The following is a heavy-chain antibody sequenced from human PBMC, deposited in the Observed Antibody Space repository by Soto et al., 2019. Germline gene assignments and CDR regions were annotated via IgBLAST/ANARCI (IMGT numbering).Heavy chain of an antibody. CDR2: IIPIFGTA. CDR3: ASEPGGYGIGYYGMYF. CDR1: GGTFSSYA. D-gene: IGHD3-16*01. V-gene: IGHV1-69*01. Sequence: QVQLVQSGAEVKKPGSSVKVSCKASGGTFSSYAISCVRQAPGQGLEWMGGIIPIFGTANYAQKFQGRITITEDESTRTAYMELTSLRSENTAVYSCASEPGGYGIGYYGMYFWGKVTTVTVSS. J-gene: IGHJ6*04.